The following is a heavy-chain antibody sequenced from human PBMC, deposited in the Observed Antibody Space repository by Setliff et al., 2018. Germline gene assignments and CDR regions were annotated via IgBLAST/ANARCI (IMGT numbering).Heavy chain of an antibody. J-gene: IGHJ4*02. CDR3: ARRHCSGGSCYSLNYFDY. Sequence: LETLSLTCAASGYFISSGYYWGWIRQPPGKGLEWIGSIYHSGSTYYNPSLKSRVTISVDTSKKQFSLKLSSVTAADTAVYYCARRHCSGGSCYSLNYFDYWGQGTLVTVSS. CDR1: GYFISSGYY. CDR2: IYHSGST. D-gene: IGHD2-15*01. V-gene: IGHV4-38-2*01.